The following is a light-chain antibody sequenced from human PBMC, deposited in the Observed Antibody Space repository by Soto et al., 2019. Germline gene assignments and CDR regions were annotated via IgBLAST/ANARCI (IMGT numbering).Light chain of an antibody. CDR1: SSDIGGYSH. J-gene: IGLJ2*01. CDR2: DVS. CDR3: SSYTSSSAVV. Sequence: QSVLTQPASVSGSPGQSITISCTGTSSDIGGYSHVSWYQQHHGKAPKLMIYDVSNRPSGVSNRFSGSKSGNTASLTISGLQAEDEADYYCSSYTSSSAVVIGGGTKLTVL. V-gene: IGLV2-14*01.